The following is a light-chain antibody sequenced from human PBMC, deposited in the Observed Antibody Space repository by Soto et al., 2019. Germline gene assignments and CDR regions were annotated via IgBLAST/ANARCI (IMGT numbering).Light chain of an antibody. V-gene: IGKV3-20*01. CDR2: NTS. CDR1: QSINSKS. J-gene: IGKJ5*01. Sequence: EIVLTQSPGTLSLSPGEGATVSCRVSQSINSKSLVWYQRKFGQAPRLLIYNTSSRATGIPDRFSGSGSGTDFTLSISRLEPEDFAVYYCQQYSSSPITFGQGTRLEIK. CDR3: QQYSSSPIT.